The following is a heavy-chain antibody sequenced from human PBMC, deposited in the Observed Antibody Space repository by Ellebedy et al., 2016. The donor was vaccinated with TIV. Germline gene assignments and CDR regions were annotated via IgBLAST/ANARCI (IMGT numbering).Heavy chain of an antibody. Sequence: GSLRLXXTVSGGSISSYYWSWIRQPPGKGLEWIGYIYYSGSTNYNPSLKSRVTISVDTSKNQFSLKLSSVTAADTAVYYCARESDTAMFQGAFDIWGQGTMVTVSS. CDR2: IYYSGST. CDR3: ARESDTAMFQGAFDI. CDR1: GGSISSYY. V-gene: IGHV4-59*01. D-gene: IGHD5-18*01. J-gene: IGHJ3*02.